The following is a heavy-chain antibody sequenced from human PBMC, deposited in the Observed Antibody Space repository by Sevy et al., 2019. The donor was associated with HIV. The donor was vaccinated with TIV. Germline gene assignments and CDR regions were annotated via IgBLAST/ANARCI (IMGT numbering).Heavy chain of an antibody. V-gene: IGHV3-30-3*01. CDR1: EFSLTYFA. CDR3: ARGDDCTSTSCYSWDKIYHQYGLDV. J-gene: IGHJ6*02. CDR2: ISYDGGNK. D-gene: IGHD2-2*01. Sequence: GGSLRLSCAASEFSLTYFALHWVRQAPGKGMEWVAVISYDGGNKYYADSVKGRFTISRDNSKNTLFLQMNNLRAEDTAIYYCARGDDCTSTSCYSWDKIYHQYGLDVWGQGTTVTVSS.